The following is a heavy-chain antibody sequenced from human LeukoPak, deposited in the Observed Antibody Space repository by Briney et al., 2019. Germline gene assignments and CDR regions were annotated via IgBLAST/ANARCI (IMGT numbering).Heavy chain of an antibody. V-gene: IGHV4-39*07. CDR1: GGSISSSSYY. CDR2: INHSGST. J-gene: IGHJ3*02. CDR3: ARALGAFDI. Sequence: SETLSLTCTVSGGSISSSSYYWSWIRQPPGKGLEWIGEINHSGSTNYNPSLKSRVTISVDTSKNQVSLKLNSVTAADTAVYYCARALGAFDIWGQGTMVTVSS.